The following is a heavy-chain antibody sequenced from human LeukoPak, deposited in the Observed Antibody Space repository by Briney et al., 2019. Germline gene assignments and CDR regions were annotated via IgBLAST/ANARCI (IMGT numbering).Heavy chain of an antibody. CDR2: IIPIFGTA. CDR1: GGTFSSYA. V-gene: IGHV1-69*13. CDR3: ARGPGTTGTTPGYY. J-gene: IGHJ4*02. D-gene: IGHD1-1*01. Sequence: GASVKVSCKASGGTFSSYAISWVRQAPGQGLERMGGIIPIFGTANYAQKFQGRVTITADESTSTAYMELSSLRSEDTAVYYCARGPGTTGTTPGYYWGQGTLVTVSS.